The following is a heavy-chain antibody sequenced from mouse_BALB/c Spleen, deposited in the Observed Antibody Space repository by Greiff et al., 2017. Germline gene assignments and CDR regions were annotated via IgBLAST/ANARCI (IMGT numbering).Heavy chain of an antibody. Sequence: QVHVKQSGAELARPGASVKMSCKASGYTFTSYTMHWVKQRPGQGLEWIGYINPSSGYTNYNQKFKDKATLTADKSSSTAYMQLSSLTSEDSAVYYCARGDYGSLYFDYWGQGTTLTVSS. V-gene: IGHV1-4*01. CDR3: ARGDYGSLYFDY. D-gene: IGHD1-1*01. CDR1: GYTFTSYT. J-gene: IGHJ2*01. CDR2: INPSSGYT.